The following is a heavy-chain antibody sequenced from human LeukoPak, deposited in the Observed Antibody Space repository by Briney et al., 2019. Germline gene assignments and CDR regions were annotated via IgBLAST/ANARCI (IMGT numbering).Heavy chain of an antibody. Sequence: SETLSLTCTVSGGSISSSNYYWSWIRQPAGTGLEWIGRIYTSGSTNYNPSLKSRVTMSVDTSKNQFSLKLSSVTAADTAVYYCAGSIIQLIVFWGQGTLVTVSS. V-gene: IGHV4-61*02. CDR3: AGSIIQLIVF. CDR2: IYTSGST. J-gene: IGHJ4*02. D-gene: IGHD3-3*01. CDR1: GGSISSSNYY.